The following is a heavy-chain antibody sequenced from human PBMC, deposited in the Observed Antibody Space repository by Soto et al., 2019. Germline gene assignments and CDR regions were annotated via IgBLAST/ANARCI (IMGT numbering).Heavy chain of an antibody. CDR1: GFSLSTLGTC. J-gene: IGHJ4*02. V-gene: IGHV2-70*01. D-gene: IGHD1-20*01. Sequence: SGPTLVNPTQTLTLTCTFSGFSLSTLGTCVTWIRQPPGKALEWLALINWDNNKYYSTSLRTRLTISRDTSKNQVVLTMTNVDSVDPSTYFPARSPHHIISLYMDYWGEGTLVSLTS. CDR3: ARSPHHIISLYMDY. CDR2: INWDNNK.